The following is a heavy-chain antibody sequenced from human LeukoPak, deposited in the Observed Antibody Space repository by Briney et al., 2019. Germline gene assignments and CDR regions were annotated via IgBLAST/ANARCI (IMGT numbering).Heavy chain of an antibody. D-gene: IGHD3-10*01. CDR2: IYHSGST. J-gene: IGHJ4*02. V-gene: IGHV4-30-2*01. Sequence: SSETLSLTCAVSGVSISSGGYSWSWIRQPPGKGLEWIGYIYHSGSTYYNPSLKSRVTISVDRSKNQFSLKLSSVTAADTAVYYCARVRMVRGVISLFDYWGQGTLVTVSS. CDR3: ARVRMVRGVISLFDY. CDR1: GVSISSGGYS.